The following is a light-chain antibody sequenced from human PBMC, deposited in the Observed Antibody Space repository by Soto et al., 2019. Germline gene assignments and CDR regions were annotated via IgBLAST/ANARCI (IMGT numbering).Light chain of an antibody. Sequence: DIQMTQSPSTLSASVGDRVTITCRASQSISTWLAWYQQKPGKAPKLLIHDASSLESGVPSRFSGSGSGTEFNLTISSLQPDDFATYYCQQYNSVGGTFGQGTKLEIK. CDR1: QSISTW. J-gene: IGKJ2*02. V-gene: IGKV1-5*01. CDR2: DAS. CDR3: QQYNSVGGT.